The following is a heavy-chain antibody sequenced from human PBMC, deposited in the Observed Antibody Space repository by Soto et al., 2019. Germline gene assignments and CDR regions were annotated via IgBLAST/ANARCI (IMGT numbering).Heavy chain of an antibody. J-gene: IGHJ4*02. V-gene: IGHV3-30*18. CDR2: ISYDGSNK. Sequence: GGSLRLSCAASGFTFSSYGMHWVRQAPGKGLEWVAVISYDGSNKYYADSVKGRFTISRDNSKNTLYLQMNSLRAEDTAVYYCAKDKRAVAAFDYWGQGTLVTAPQ. D-gene: IGHD6-19*01. CDR1: GFTFSSYG. CDR3: AKDKRAVAAFDY.